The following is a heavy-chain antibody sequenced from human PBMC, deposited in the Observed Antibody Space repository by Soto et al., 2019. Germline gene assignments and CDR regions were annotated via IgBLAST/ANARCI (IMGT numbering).Heavy chain of an antibody. CDR2: IDPSDSQT. V-gene: IGHV5-10-1*01. CDR3: ARQIYDSDTGPNFQYYFDS. D-gene: IGHD3-22*01. Sequence: PGESLKISCKGSGYSFAGYWITWVRQKPGKGLEWMGRIDPSDSQTYYSPSFRGHVTVSATKSITTVFLQWSSLRASDTAMYYCARQIYDSDTGPNFQYYFDSWGQGTPVTVSS. CDR1: GYSFAGYW. J-gene: IGHJ4*02.